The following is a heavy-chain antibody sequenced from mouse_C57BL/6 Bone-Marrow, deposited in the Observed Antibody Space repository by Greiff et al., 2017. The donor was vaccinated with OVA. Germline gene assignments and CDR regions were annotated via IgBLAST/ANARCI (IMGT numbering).Heavy chain of an antibody. J-gene: IGHJ1*03. CDR1: GYTFTDYN. Sequence: EVQLQQSGPELVKPGASVKIPCKASGYTFTDYNMDWVKQSHGKSLEWIGDINPNNGGTIYNQKFKGKATLTVDKSSSTAYMELRSLTSEDTAVYYCARTGNSSGYWYFDVWGTGTTVTVSS. CDR3: ARTGNSSGYWYFDV. CDR2: INPNNGGT. V-gene: IGHV1-18*01. D-gene: IGHD3-2*02.